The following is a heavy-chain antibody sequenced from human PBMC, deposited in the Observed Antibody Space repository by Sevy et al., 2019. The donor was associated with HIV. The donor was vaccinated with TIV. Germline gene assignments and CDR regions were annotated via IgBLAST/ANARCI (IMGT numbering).Heavy chain of an antibody. CDR3: AKAQDGSGYSAYGMDV. J-gene: IGHJ6*02. D-gene: IGHD3-22*01. Sequence: GESLKISCAASRFTFNSYGMHWVRQAPGKGLEWVAVILYDGSNKYADSVKGRFTISRDNSKNTLYLQMNSLRPEDTAVYSCAKAQDGSGYSAYGMDVWGQGTTVTVSS. CDR2: ILYDGSNK. CDR1: RFTFNSYG. V-gene: IGHV3-30*18.